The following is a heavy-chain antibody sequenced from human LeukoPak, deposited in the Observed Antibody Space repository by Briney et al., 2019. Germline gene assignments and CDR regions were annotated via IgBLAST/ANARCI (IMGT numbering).Heavy chain of an antibody. CDR3: AKRGVVIRVILVGFHKEAYYFDS. J-gene: IGHJ4*02. V-gene: IGHV3-23*01. CDR1: GITLSNYG. Sequence: PGGSLRLSCAVSGITLSNYGMSWVRQAPGKGREWVAGISGSGGGTNYADSVKGRFTISRDNRKNTLYLQMNSLRAEDTAVYFCAKRGVVIRVILVGFHKEAYYFDSWGQGALVTVSS. D-gene: IGHD3-22*01. CDR2: ISGSGGGT.